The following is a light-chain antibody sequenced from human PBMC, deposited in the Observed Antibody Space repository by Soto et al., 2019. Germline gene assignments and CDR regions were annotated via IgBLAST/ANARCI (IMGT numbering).Light chain of an antibody. V-gene: IGKV3-15*01. J-gene: IGKJ1*01. CDR1: QSVNNN. Sequence: ELVLTQSPATLSVSPGEGVTLSCRARQSVNNNLAWYQQKPGQAPSLLIHGASTRAAGVPARFSGSGSGTEFTLTISSLQSEDSAVYYCQEYNRRPPATFGQGNKVDIK. CDR2: GAS. CDR3: QEYNRRPPAT.